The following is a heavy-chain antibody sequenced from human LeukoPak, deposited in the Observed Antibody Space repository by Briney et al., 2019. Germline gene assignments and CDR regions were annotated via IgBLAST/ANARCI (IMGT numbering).Heavy chain of an antibody. V-gene: IGHV4-34*01. Sequence: PSETLSLTCAVYGGPFSGYYWSWIRQPPGKGLEWIGEINHSGSTNYNPSLKSRVTISVDTSKNQFSLKLSSVTAADTAVYYCARVHRIAARQGSDFDYWGQGTLVTVSS. D-gene: IGHD6-6*01. J-gene: IGHJ4*02. CDR3: ARVHRIAARQGSDFDY. CDR2: INHSGST. CDR1: GGPFSGYY.